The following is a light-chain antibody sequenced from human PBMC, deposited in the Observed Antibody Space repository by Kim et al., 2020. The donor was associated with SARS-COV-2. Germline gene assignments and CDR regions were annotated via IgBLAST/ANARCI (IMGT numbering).Light chain of an antibody. Sequence: AGERATPACRASQSVSTYLAWYQQKPGQAPRLLIYDASNRATGVPARFSGSGSGTDFTLTISSLQSEDFAVYYCQQRSNWPPALTFGGGTKVDIK. J-gene: IGKJ4*01. CDR2: DAS. CDR3: QQRSNWPPALT. V-gene: IGKV3-11*01. CDR1: QSVSTY.